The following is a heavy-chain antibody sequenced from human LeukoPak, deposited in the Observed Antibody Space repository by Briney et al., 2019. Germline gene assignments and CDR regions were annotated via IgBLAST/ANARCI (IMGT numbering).Heavy chain of an antibody. V-gene: IGHV3-48*03. CDR1: GFFFSSYE. Sequence: PGGSLRLSCAASGFFFSSYEMNWVRQAPGKELEWISYISSSGSTIYYADSVKGRFTNSRDNAENSLYLQMNSLRAEDTAVYYCARVGYYDSSGFWGQGTLVTVSS. CDR2: ISSSGSTI. CDR3: ARVGYYDSSGF. J-gene: IGHJ4*02. D-gene: IGHD3-22*01.